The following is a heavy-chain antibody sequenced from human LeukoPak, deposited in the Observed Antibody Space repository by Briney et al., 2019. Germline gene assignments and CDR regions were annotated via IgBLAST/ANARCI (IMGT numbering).Heavy chain of an antibody. Sequence: KPSETLSLTCTGSGGSISSYYWSWIRQPPGKGLEWIGYIYTSGSTNYNPSLKSRVTISVDTSKNQFSLKLSSVTAADTAVYYCARMVQQLPPYYYYYMDVWGKGTTVTVSS. CDR1: GGSISSYY. CDR3: ARMVQQLPPYYYYYMDV. CDR2: IYTSGST. D-gene: IGHD6-13*01. J-gene: IGHJ6*03. V-gene: IGHV4-4*09.